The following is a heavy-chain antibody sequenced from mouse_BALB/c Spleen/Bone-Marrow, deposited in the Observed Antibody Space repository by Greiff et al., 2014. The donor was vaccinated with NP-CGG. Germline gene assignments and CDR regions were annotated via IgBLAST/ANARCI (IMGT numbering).Heavy chain of an antibody. CDR1: GYIFSSYW. Sequence: QVQLQQPGAELMKPGASVKISCKATGYIFSSYWIEWVKQRPGHGLEWIGEILPGISTNYNEKFKGEATFTADTSSNTAYMQLSSLTSEDSAVYYCARGISYHFDYWGQGTTLTVSS. V-gene: IGHV1-9*01. D-gene: IGHD5-1*01. CDR3: ARGISYHFDY. J-gene: IGHJ2*01. CDR2: ILPGIST.